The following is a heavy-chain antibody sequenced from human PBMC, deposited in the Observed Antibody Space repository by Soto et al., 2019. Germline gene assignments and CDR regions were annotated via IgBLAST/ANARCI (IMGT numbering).Heavy chain of an antibody. J-gene: IGHJ5*02. Sequence: SETLSLTCTVSGGSISSGGYSWSWIRQPPGKGQEWIGYIYHSGSTYYNPSLKSRVTISVDRSKNQFSLKLSSVPAAGTAVYYCARVPGPWGQGTLVTVSS. V-gene: IGHV4-30-2*01. D-gene: IGHD7-27*01. CDR3: ARVPGP. CDR1: GGSISSGGYS. CDR2: IYHSGST.